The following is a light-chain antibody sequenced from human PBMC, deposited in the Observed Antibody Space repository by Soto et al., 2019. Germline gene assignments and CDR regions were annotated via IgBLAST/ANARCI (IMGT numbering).Light chain of an antibody. J-gene: IGKJ1*01. CDR1: QSVSSN. CDR2: GAS. CDR3: QQYSNWPPWT. V-gene: IGKV3-15*01. Sequence: IVMTQSPATLSVTPGERATLSCRASQSVSSNLAWYQQKPGQAPRLLIYGASTRATGIPARFSGSGSGTEFTLTISSLQSEDFAVYYCQQYSNWPPWTFGQGTKVDI.